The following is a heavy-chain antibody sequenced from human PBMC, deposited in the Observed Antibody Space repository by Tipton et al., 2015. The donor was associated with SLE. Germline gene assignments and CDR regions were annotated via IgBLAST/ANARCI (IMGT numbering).Heavy chain of an antibody. CDR3: AKDTGATNYYYMDV. J-gene: IGHJ6*03. CDR2: ISGGGDTT. Sequence: SLRLSCAASGFTFNNYLMSWVRQAPGKGLEWVSGISGGGDTTKYADSVKGRFTISRDNSKNTVYLQMNSLRAEDTARYYCAKDTGATNYYYMDVWGKGTTVTVSS. V-gene: IGHV3-23*01. D-gene: IGHD1-26*01. CDR1: GFTFNNYL.